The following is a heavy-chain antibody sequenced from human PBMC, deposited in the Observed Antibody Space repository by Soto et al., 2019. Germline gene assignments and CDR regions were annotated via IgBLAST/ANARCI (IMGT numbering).Heavy chain of an antibody. CDR2: ISGSGGST. CDR3: AKLGQVEWFGESNPMRFFDY. V-gene: IGHV3-23*01. J-gene: IGHJ4*02. CDR1: GFTFSSYA. D-gene: IGHD3-10*01. Sequence: TGGSLRLSCAASGFTFSSYAMSWVRQAPGKGLEWVSAISGSGGSTYYADSVKGRFTISRDNSKNTLYLQMNSLRAEDTAVYYCAKLGQVEWFGESNPMRFFDYWGQGTLVTVSS.